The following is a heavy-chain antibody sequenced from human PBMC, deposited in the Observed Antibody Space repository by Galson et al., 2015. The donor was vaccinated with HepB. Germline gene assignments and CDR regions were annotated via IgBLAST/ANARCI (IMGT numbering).Heavy chain of an antibody. V-gene: IGHV4-61*01. CDR1: GDSISSSSYY. D-gene: IGHD3-22*01. Sequence: LSLTCTVSGDSISSSSYYWHWIRQPPGKGLEWIGYIYYSGSTNYNPSLKSRVTISVDTSKNQFSLKLSSVTAADTAVYYCARAVGGDYYDSSDAFDIWGQGTMVTVSS. J-gene: IGHJ3*02. CDR2: IYYSGST. CDR3: ARAVGGDYYDSSDAFDI.